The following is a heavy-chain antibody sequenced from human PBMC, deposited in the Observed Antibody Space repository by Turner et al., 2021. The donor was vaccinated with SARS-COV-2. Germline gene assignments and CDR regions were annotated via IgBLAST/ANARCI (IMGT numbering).Heavy chain of an antibody. CDR3: ARDHMFGELPNDY. CDR2: IWYAGSNK. V-gene: IGHV3-33*01. Sequence: QVQLVESGGGVVQPGRSLRISCAASGFTFSNYGMHWVVQAPGKGLVWVAVIWYAGSNKYYADSVKDRITISSDNSKNTLYLQMNSLRAEDTAVYYCARDHMFGELPNDYWGQGTLVTVSS. J-gene: IGHJ4*02. CDR1: GFTFSNYG. D-gene: IGHD3-10*02.